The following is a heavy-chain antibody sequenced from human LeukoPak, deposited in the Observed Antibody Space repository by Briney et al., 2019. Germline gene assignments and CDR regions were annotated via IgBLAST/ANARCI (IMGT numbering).Heavy chain of an antibody. CDR1: GGSISSYY. CDR3: ARVSGSYSNYGMDV. D-gene: IGHD1-26*01. Sequence: SETLSLTCTASGGSISSYYWSWIRQPAGKGLEWIGRIYTSGSTNYNPSIKSRVTMSVDTSKNQFSLKLSSVTAADTAVYYCARVSGSYSNYGMDVWGQGTTVTVSS. J-gene: IGHJ6*02. V-gene: IGHV4-4*07. CDR2: IYTSGST.